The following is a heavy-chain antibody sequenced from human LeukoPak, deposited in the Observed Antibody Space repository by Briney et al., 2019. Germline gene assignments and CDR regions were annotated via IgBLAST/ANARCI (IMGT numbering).Heavy chain of an antibody. CDR1: GGSISSGGYY. D-gene: IGHD6-19*01. CDR2: IYYSGST. Sequence: SETLSLTCTVSGGSISSGGYYWSWIRQPPGKGLEWIAYIYYSGSTNYNPSLKGRITISVDTSKNQFSLKLSSVTAADTAVYYCARVYSPRTVAGTGFDNWGQGTLVTVSS. V-gene: IGHV4-61*08. CDR3: ARVYSPRTVAGTGFDN. J-gene: IGHJ4*02.